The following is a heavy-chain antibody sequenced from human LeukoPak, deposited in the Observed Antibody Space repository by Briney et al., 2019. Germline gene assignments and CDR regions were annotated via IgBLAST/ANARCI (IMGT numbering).Heavy chain of an antibody. CDR2: INHSGST. Sequence: SETLSLTCAVSGGSFSGYYWSWIRQPPGKGLEWIGEINHSGSTNYNPSLKSRVTISVDTSKNQLSLKLSSVTAADTAVYYCARGETGYSYVFDYWGQGTLVTVSS. D-gene: IGHD5-18*01. CDR1: GGSFSGYY. J-gene: IGHJ4*02. V-gene: IGHV4-34*01. CDR3: ARGETGYSYVFDY.